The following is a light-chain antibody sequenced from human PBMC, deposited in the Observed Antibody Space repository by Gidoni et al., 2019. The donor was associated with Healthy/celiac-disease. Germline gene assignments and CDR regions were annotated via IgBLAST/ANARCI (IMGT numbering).Light chain of an antibody. CDR1: SSDVGGYNY. Sequence: QSDLTQPRSLSGSPGQSVTISCTGTSSDVGGYNYVPWYQQHPGKAPKLMIYDVSKRPSGVPDRFSGSKSGNTASLTISGLQAEDEADYYCCSYAGSYTFGFGGGTKLTVL. J-gene: IGLJ2*01. V-gene: IGLV2-11*01. CDR2: DVS. CDR3: CSYAGSYTFG.